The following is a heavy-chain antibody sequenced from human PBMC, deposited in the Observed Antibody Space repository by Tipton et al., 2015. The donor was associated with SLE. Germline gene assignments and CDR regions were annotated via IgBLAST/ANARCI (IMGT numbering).Heavy chain of an antibody. CDR1: HGSFNGYS. Sequence: TLSLTCALYHGSFNGYSWSWLRRPPGKGLEWIGYINYSGSTNYNPSLKSRVTISLDKSKNQFSLKLSSVTAADTAVYYCARGGSVFGVVLNWFDPWGQGTLVTVSS. V-gene: IGHV4-34*01. CDR2: INYSGST. CDR3: ARGGSVFGVVLNWFDP. D-gene: IGHD3-3*01. J-gene: IGHJ5*02.